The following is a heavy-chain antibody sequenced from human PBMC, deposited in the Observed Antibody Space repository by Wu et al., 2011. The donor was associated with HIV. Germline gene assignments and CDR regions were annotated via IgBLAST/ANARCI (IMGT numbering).Heavy chain of an antibody. Sequence: QVQLVQSGAEVKKPGASVKVSCKASGYTFTGYYMHWVRQAPGQGLEWMGIINPSGGSTTYAQKFQGRVTMTRDTSTSIVYMELSRLRSDDTAVYYCARRGGTTEYYYMDVWGKGTNGHRLL. CDR3: ARRGGTTEYYYMDV. V-gene: IGHV1-46*01. J-gene: IGHJ6*03. D-gene: IGHD1-7*01. CDR2: INPSGGST. CDR1: GYTFTGYY.